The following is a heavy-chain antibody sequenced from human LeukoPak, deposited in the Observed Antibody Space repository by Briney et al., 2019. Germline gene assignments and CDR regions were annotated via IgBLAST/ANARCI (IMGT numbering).Heavy chain of an antibody. CDR1: GFTFSSYA. CDR2: ISGSGGST. D-gene: IGHD2-2*02. Sequence: GGSLRLSCAASGFTFSSYAMSWVRQAPGKGLEWVSAISGSGGSTYYADSVKGRFTISRDNSKNTLYLQMNSLRAEDTAVYYCTKEPVVPAAIPCYFDYWGQGTLVTVSS. CDR3: TKEPVVPAAIPCYFDY. J-gene: IGHJ4*02. V-gene: IGHV3-23*01.